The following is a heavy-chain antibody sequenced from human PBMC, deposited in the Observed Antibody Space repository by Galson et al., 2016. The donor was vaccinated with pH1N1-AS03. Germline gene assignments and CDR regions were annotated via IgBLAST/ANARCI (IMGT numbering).Heavy chain of an antibody. D-gene: IGHD6-13*01. V-gene: IGHV3-7*03. CDR2: INQDGSAV. Sequence: LRLSCAGSGFTFSSYGMTWVRLTPGKGLEWVANINQDGSAVHYVDSVKGRFTISRDNAKNSLSLQMNSLRDEDTAVYYCTRGGYSSTWYWVYWGQGTLVTVSS. CDR3: TRGGYSSTWYWVY. CDR1: GFTFSSYG. J-gene: IGHJ4*02.